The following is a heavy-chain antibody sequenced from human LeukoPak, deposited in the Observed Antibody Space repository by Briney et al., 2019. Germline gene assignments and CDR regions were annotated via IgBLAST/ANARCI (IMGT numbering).Heavy chain of an antibody. CDR2: IKQGGSEI. J-gene: IGHJ6*02. CDR1: GFSFSSYT. Sequence: PGGSLTLSCAASGFSFSSYTMNWVRQPPGKGLEWVTNIKQGGSEIYYVDSVKGRFTISRDNAKTSLYLQMNILRAEDTAVYYCARDRGAWGDCSGMDVWGQGTTVTVSS. CDR3: ARDRGAWGDCSGMDV. D-gene: IGHD2-21*02. V-gene: IGHV3-7*01.